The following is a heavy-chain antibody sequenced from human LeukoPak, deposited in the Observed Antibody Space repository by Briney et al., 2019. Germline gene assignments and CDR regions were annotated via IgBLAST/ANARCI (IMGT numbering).Heavy chain of an antibody. V-gene: IGHV3-23*01. CDR2: ISGSGGST. CDR3: AKVAFYDSSGYYSPPEYFQH. J-gene: IGHJ1*01. Sequence: GGSLRLSCVASGFTFSNNAMSWVRQAPGKGLEWVSAISGSGGSTYYADSVKGRFTISRDNSKNTLYLQMNSLRAEDTAVYYCAKVAFYDSSGYYSPPEYFQHWGQGTPVTVSS. D-gene: IGHD3-22*01. CDR1: GFTFSNNA.